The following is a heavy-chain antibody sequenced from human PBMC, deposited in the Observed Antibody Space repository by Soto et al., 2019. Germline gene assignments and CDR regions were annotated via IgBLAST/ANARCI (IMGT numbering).Heavy chain of an antibody. CDR2: IIPIFGTA. J-gene: IGHJ3*02. CDR3: AREYYYDSSGYYYLRGAFDI. Sequence: QVQLVQSGAAVKKPGSSVKVSCKASGGTFSSYAISWVRQAPGQGLEWMGGIIPIFGTANYAQKFQGRVTITADESTSRAYMELSSLRSEDTAVYYCAREYYYDSSGYYYLRGAFDIWGQGTMVTVSS. V-gene: IGHV1-69*12. CDR1: GGTFSSYA. D-gene: IGHD3-22*01.